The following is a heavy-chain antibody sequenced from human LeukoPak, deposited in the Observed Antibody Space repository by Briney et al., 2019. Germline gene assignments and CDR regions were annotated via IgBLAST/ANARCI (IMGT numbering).Heavy chain of an antibody. CDR3: ARDRGGQWLLSSGDAFDI. Sequence: GGSLRLSCAASGFTFSSYAMHWVRQAPGEGLEWVAVVSYDGSNKYYADSVKGRFTISRDNSKNTLYLQMNSLRAEDTAVYYCARDRGGQWLLSSGDAFDIWGQGTMVTVSS. CDR1: GFTFSSYA. J-gene: IGHJ3*02. D-gene: IGHD6-19*01. CDR2: VSYDGSNK. V-gene: IGHV3-30*04.